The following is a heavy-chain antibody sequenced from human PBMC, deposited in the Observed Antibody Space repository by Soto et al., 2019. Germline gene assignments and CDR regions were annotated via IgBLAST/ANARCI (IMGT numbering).Heavy chain of an antibody. D-gene: IGHD1-26*01. Sequence: PSETLSLTCTVSGVSISSGNYCWGWIRQPPGMGLEWLGSIYYTGSTYYNPSLKNRVTISVDTSKNQLSLRLNSMSAADTAVYYCTPRVGTTIRTFAYWGQGTLVTVSS. CDR3: TPRVGTTIRTFAY. CDR2: IYYTGST. V-gene: IGHV4-39*01. J-gene: IGHJ4*02. CDR1: GVSISSGNYC.